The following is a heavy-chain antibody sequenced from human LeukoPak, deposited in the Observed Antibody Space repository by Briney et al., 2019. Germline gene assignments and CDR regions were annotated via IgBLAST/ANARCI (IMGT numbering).Heavy chain of an antibody. CDR1: GGSISSYY. Sequence: SETLSLTCTVSGGSISSYYWSWIRQPAGKGLEWIGRIYTSGSTNYNPSLKSRVTMSVDTSKNQFSLKLSSVTAADTAVYYCARDIRRYYDILTGPPDIWGQGTMVTVSS. V-gene: IGHV4-4*07. D-gene: IGHD3-9*01. CDR3: ARDIRRYYDILTGPPDI. J-gene: IGHJ3*02. CDR2: IYTSGST.